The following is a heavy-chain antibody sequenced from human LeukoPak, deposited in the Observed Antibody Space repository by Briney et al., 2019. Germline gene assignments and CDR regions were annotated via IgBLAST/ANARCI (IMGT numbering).Heavy chain of an antibody. CDR1: GFTFSSYS. D-gene: IGHD2-15*01. V-gene: IGHV3-48*04. Sequence: GGSLRLSCAAPGFTFSSYSLNWVRQAPGKGLEWVSFISSSSITIYYADSVKGRFTISRDNAEKSLYLQMNSLRAEDTAVYYCARDRGGSYSAIAYWGQGTLVTVSS. CDR2: ISSSSITI. CDR3: ARDRGGSYSAIAY. J-gene: IGHJ4*02.